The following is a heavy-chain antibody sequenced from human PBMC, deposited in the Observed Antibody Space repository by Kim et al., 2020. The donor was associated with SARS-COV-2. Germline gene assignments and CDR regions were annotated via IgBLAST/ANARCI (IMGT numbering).Heavy chain of an antibody. Sequence: SETLSLTCTVSGGSISISNYYWAWIRQPPGKGLDWIGSIYYSGNTYSNPSLESRVTMSVDTSKNQFSLKVGSVTAADTAVYYCVRHPWRNWNVSAFDIWGQGTMVTVSS. CDR3: VRHPWRNWNVSAFDI. CDR1: GGSISISNYY. V-gene: IGHV4-39*01. D-gene: IGHD1-1*01. CDR2: IYYSGNT. J-gene: IGHJ3*02.